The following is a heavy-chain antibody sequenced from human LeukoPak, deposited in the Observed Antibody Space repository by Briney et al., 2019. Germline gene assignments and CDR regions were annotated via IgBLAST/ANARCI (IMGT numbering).Heavy chain of an antibody. CDR1: GFTFTRYG. CDR3: AKDHLPADMVAMGY. D-gene: IGHD5-12*01. J-gene: IGHJ4*02. V-gene: IGHV3-30*18. CDR2: ISYDGSNR. Sequence: PGRSLRLSCATSGFTFTRYGMHWVRQAPGKGLEWVSVISYDGSNRYYADSVKGRFTISRDISKTTVYLQMNSLRAEDAAVYYCAKDHLPADMVAMGYWGQGTLVTVAS.